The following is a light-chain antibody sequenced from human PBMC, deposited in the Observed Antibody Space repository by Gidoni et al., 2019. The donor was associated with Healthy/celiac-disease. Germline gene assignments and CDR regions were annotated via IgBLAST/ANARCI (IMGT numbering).Light chain of an antibody. V-gene: IGKV1-39*01. CDR1: QSTSSY. CDR3: QQSYSTPT. J-gene: IGKJ2*01. CDR2: AAS. Sequence: DIQMTQSPSSLSASVGDRVTITCRARQSTSSYLNWYQQKPWNAPHLLIYAASSLQSGVPSRFSGSGSGTDFTLTISRLQPEDFATYYCQQSYSTPTFGQGTKLEIK.